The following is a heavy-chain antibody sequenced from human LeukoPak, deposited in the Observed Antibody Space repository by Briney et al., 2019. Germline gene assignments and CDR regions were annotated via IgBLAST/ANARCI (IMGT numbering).Heavy chain of an antibody. CDR3: ARGVIIRGRLDP. V-gene: IGHV3-7*01. Sequence: GGSLRLSCAASGFTFTSYWMNWVRQAPGKGLEWVANIKEDGSEKYYVESVKGRFTISRDNAKNSLYLQMSSLRAEDTAVYYCARGVIIRGRLDPWGQGTLVTVSS. J-gene: IGHJ5*02. CDR2: IKEDGSEK. CDR1: GFTFTSYW. D-gene: IGHD3-16*02.